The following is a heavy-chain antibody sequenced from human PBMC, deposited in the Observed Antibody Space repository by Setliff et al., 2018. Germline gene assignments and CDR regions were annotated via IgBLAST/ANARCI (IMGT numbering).Heavy chain of an antibody. Sequence: SETLSLTCTVSGGSISSYYWSWIRQPPGKGLEWIGYIYNSGYTYYNPSLQSRVTISVDMSKNQFSMKLTSVTAADTAVYYCARVDFTMIQGVLGLWGQGTLVTVSS. V-gene: IGHV4-59*12. D-gene: IGHD3-10*01. CDR2: IYNSGYT. CDR3: ARVDFTMIQGVLGL. CDR1: GGSISSYY. J-gene: IGHJ1*01.